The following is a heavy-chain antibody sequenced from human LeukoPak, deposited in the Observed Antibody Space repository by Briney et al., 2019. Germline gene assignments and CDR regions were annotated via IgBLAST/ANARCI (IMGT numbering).Heavy chain of an antibody. D-gene: IGHD5-18*01. CDR3: ARRKEDTAMVTDY. CDR1: GYSFTNYW. V-gene: IGHV5-51*01. CDR2: IYPGDSDT. Sequence: GESLKISCKGSGYSFTNYWIGWVRQMPGKGLEWMGIIYPGDSDTRYSPSFQGQVTISADKSISTAYLQWSSLKAPDTAMYYCARRKEDTAMVTDYWGQGTLVTVSS. J-gene: IGHJ4*02.